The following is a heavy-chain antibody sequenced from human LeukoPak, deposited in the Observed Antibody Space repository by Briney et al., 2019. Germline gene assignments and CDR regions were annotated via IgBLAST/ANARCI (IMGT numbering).Heavy chain of an antibody. J-gene: IGHJ4*02. V-gene: IGHV3-21*01. D-gene: IGHD3-22*01. Sequence: GGSLRLSCAASGFTFSTYSMNWVRQAPGKGLERVSSISSSGSYIYYADSVRGRFTISRDNAKHSLYLQMNSLRAEDTAVYYCARDQWDDSSGYLPDLFDYWGQGTLVTVSS. CDR3: ARDQWDDSSGYLPDLFDY. CDR2: ISSSGSYI. CDR1: GFTFSTYS.